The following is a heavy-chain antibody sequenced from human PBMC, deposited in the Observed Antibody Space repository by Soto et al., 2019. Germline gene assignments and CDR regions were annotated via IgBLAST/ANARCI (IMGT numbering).Heavy chain of an antibody. J-gene: IGHJ6*02. CDR2: IGAARDP. V-gene: IGHV3-13*05. CDR1: GFTFSNFD. D-gene: IGHD2-2*02. Sequence: EVQLVESGGGLVQPGASLRLSCATSGFTFSNFDMHWVRQVPGKGLEWVSAIGAARDPYYLGSVKGRFTISRENVKNSVYLQMNDLRAGDSAVYYCARAYTGRLPRRADYYYAMDVWGQGTTVTVSS. CDR3: ARAYTGRLPRRADYYYAMDV.